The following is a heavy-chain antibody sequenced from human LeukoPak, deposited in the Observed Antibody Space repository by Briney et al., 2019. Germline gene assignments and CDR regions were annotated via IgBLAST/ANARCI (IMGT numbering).Heavy chain of an antibody. D-gene: IGHD2-8*01. CDR3: ARLGSNNGWYWHFDV. V-gene: IGHV4-59*08. CDR2: ISYRGST. Sequence: PSETLSLTCTASGASISSYYWSWIRQPPGKGLEVIGFISYRGSTTYNPSLKGPVTLSVETSRRQSSLKLTSVTAADTAVYYCARLGSNNGWYWHFDVWGRGTLVTVSS. J-gene: IGHJ2*01. CDR1: GASISSYY.